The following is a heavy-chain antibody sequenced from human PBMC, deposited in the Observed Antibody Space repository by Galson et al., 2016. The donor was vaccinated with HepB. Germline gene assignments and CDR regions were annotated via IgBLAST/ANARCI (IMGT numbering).Heavy chain of an antibody. CDR3: VRDYNYAFDI. D-gene: IGHD5-24*01. V-gene: IGHV3-74*01. J-gene: IGHJ3*02. CDR2: ISGDGNST. Sequence: SLRLSCVASGFTFSSYWMHWVRQAPGKGLMWVSRISGDGNSTSYADSEKGRFTISRDDAKNSLYLQMNSLRDDDTALYYCVRDYNYAFDIWGQGTMVTVSS. CDR1: GFTFSSYW.